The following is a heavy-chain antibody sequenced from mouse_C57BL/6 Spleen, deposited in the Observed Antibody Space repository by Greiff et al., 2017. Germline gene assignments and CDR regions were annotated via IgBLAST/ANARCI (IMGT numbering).Heavy chain of an antibody. CDR3: ARVLYGRDDY. D-gene: IGHD2-1*01. J-gene: IGHJ2*01. Sequence: QVQLQQSGAELVKPGASVKLSCKASGYTFTSYWMHWVKQRPGQGLEWIGMIHPNSGSTNYNEKFKSKATLTVDKSSSTAYMQLSSLTSEDSAVYYCARVLYGRDDYWGQGTTLTVSS. V-gene: IGHV1-64*01. CDR2: IHPNSGST. CDR1: GYTFTSYW.